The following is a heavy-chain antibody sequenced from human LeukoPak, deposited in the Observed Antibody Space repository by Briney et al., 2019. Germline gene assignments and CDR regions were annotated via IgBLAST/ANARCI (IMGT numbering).Heavy chain of an antibody. CDR3: TRYNNDHFDY. Sequence: GGSLRLSCAGSGFTFGGYGMHWFRQTPGKGLEWVAVSAYDGSRAFYADSVKGRFTISRDNSKNTMSVQMDDLRAEDTAVYYCTRYNNDHFDYWGQGTLVTVSS. CDR2: SAYDGSRA. V-gene: IGHV3-33*01. J-gene: IGHJ4*02. CDR1: GFTFGGYG. D-gene: IGHD1-14*01.